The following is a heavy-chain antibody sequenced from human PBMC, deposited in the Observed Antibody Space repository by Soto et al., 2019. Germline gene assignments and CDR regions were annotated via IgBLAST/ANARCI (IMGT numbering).Heavy chain of an antibody. Sequence: QVQLQESGPGLVKPSETLSLTCTVSGGSITPYYWSWLQQPPGKGLAWIGYIYYSGTTNYTPSLQGGVTIAVGTSKAQFSLNLGSVTASDTAVYYCARHGRALAGTHYYYYRDVWGTGTTVTISS. CDR1: GGSITPYY. CDR2: IYYSGTT. D-gene: IGHD2-15*01. CDR3: ARHGRALAGTHYYYYRDV. V-gene: IGHV4-59*08. J-gene: IGHJ6*03.